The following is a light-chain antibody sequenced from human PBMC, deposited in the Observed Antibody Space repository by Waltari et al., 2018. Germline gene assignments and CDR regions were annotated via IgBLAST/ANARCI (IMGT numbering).Light chain of an antibody. CDR1: QLGDKY. V-gene: IGLV3-1*01. Sequence: SYELTQPPSVSVSPGQTASITCSGDQLGDKYHCWYQQKPGQSPVLVIYQDSKRPSGIPERFSGSNSGNTATLTISGTQAMDEADYYCQAWDSSIVVFGGGTKLTVL. CDR2: QDS. CDR3: QAWDSSIVV. J-gene: IGLJ2*01.